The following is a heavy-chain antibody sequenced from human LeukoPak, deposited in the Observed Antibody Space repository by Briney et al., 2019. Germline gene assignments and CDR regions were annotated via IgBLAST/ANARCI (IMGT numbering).Heavy chain of an antibody. D-gene: IGHD2-21*01. CDR1: GFTLITNA. J-gene: IGHJ1*01. CDR2: FYNGSST. CDR3: AKASFADIVMGYFQH. V-gene: IGHV3-66*02. Sequence: GGPLSLSVAASGFTLITNASSGVRQAPGRGLGWFPVFYNGSSTYYADSVKGRFTISRDNSKNTLYLQMKSLRAEDTAVYYCAKASFADIVMGYFQHWGQGTLVTVSS.